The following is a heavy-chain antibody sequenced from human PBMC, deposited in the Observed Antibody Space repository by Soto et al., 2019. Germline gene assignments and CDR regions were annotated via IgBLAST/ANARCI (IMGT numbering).Heavy chain of an antibody. V-gene: IGHV4-59*01. CDR2: IYYSGST. J-gene: IGHJ6*02. Sequence: PSETLSLTCTVSGSSISSYYWSWIRQPPGKGLEWIGYIYYSGSTNYNPSLKSRVTISVDTSKNQFSLKLSSVTAADTAVYYCARVNTNYYDSSGYYPLDYYYGMDVWGQGTTVTVSS. CDR1: GSSISSYY. D-gene: IGHD3-22*01. CDR3: ARVNTNYYDSSGYYPLDYYYGMDV.